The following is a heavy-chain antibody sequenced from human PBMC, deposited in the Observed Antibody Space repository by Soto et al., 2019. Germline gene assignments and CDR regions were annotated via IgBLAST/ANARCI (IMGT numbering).Heavy chain of an antibody. J-gene: IGHJ6*03. CDR3: ARGLLIWYGELSRRGDPFFYMDV. CDR2: INHSGST. CDR1: GGSFSGYY. V-gene: IGHV4-34*01. Sequence: QVQLQQWGAGLLKPSETLSLTCAVYGGSFSGYYWSWIRQPPGKGLEWIGEINHSGSTNYNPSLKGRVTLSEDTSKDQFSLELSSVAAADTAVYYCARGLLIWYGELSRRGDPFFYMDVWGKGTTVTVSS. D-gene: IGHD3-10*01.